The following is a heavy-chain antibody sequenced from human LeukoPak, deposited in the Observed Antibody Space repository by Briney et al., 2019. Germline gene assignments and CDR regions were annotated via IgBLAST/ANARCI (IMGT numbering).Heavy chain of an antibody. V-gene: IGHV4-39*01. CDR3: ARSYCGSTGCSHYYYYYYMDV. Sequence: PSETLSLTCTASGGSISSSNYYWGWIRQPPGKGLEWIGSIYYSGSTSYNPSLNGRVTISVDTSKNQFSLQLSSVTAADTAVYYCARSYCGSTGCSHYYYYYYMDVWGKGTTVTVSS. CDR2: IYYSGST. CDR1: GGSISSSNYY. D-gene: IGHD2-2*01. J-gene: IGHJ6*03.